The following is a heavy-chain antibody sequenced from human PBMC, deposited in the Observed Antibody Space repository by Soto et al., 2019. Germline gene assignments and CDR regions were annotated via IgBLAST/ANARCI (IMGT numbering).Heavy chain of an antibody. CDR2: IYPGDFDT. CDR1: VYSFSTTW. CDR3: AKIMAGSHYYYYGLDV. Sequence: GESLKISCKASVYSFSTTWIGWVRQSPGNGLEWMGIIYPGDFDTKYSPSFEGHVTMSVDTSISTAYLKWSSLKASDSARCYCAKIMAGSHYYYYGLDVWGPGTEVNVPS. J-gene: IGHJ6*01. D-gene: IGHD2-8*01. V-gene: IGHV5-51*01.